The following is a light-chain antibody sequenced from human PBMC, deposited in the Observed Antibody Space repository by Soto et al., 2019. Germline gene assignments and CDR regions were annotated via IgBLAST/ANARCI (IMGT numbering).Light chain of an antibody. Sequence: QSVLTQPPSASGSPGQSVTISCTGTSSDVGRYNFVSWYQHHPGKAPKLLIYDVNMRPSGVPDRFSGSKSGNTASLTVSGLQAEDEADYYCDSYAGSNNHVFGTGTRSPS. CDR2: DVN. CDR3: DSYAGSNNHV. J-gene: IGLJ1*01. CDR1: SSDVGRYNF. V-gene: IGLV2-8*01.